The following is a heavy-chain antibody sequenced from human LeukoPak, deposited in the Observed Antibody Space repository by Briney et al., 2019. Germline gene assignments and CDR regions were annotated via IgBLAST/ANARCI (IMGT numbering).Heavy chain of an antibody. CDR2: IKYDGSEE. J-gene: IGHJ4*02. Sequence: PGGSLRLSCAASGFTVSSNYMSWVRQAPGQGLEWVANIKYDGSEEYYADSVKGRFTISRDNAKNSLSLQMNYVRAGDTAIYYCAYTNHLTYWGQGTLVTVSS. V-gene: IGHV3-7*01. CDR1: GFTVSSNY. CDR3: AYTNHLTY. D-gene: IGHD3-16*01.